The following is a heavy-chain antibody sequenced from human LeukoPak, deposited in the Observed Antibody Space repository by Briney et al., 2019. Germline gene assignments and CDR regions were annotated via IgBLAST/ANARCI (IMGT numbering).Heavy chain of an antibody. J-gene: IGHJ4*02. CDR1: GGSISSYY. CDR2: IYYSGST. CDR3: ARRRGYYYFDY. Sequence: SETLSLTCTVSGGSISSYYWGWIRPPPGKGLEWIGSIYYSGSTYYNPSLKSRVTISVDTSKNQFSLKLSSVTAADTAVYYCARRRGYYYFDYWGQGTLVTVSS. D-gene: IGHD3-22*01. V-gene: IGHV4-39*01.